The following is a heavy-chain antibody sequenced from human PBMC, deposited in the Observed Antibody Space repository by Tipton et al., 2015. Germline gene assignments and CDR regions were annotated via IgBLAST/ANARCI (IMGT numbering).Heavy chain of an antibody. CDR3: ARAGSGWYGSYYFDY. V-gene: IGHV4-38-2*01. D-gene: IGHD6-19*01. J-gene: IGHJ4*02. CDR2: ISHSGNT. CDR1: AYSISSDYY. Sequence: TLSLTCAVSAYSISSDYYWGWIRQPPGKGLEWIGSISHSGNTYYNPSLKSRVTISIDRFKNQFSLKLSSVTAADTAVYYCARAGSGWYGSYYFDYWGQGTLVTVSS.